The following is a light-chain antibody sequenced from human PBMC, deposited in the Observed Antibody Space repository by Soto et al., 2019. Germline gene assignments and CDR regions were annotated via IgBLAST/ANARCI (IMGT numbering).Light chain of an antibody. CDR3: GTWDTSLSAGV. CDR1: SSNIGDKY. CDR2: DNN. V-gene: IGLV1-51*01. J-gene: IGLJ2*01. Sequence: QSVLTQPPSVSAAPGQKVSISCSGSSSNIGDKYVSWYQQFPGTAPKLLIYDNNQRPSGIPDRFSGSASGTSATLGITGLQAGDEADYYCGTWDTSLSAGVFGGGTKLTVL.